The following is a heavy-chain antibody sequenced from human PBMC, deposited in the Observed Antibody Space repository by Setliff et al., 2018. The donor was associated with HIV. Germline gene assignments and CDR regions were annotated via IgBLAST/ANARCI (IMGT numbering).Heavy chain of an antibody. CDR3: TTGYTIFGVVTLDMDV. V-gene: IGHV3-15*01. CDR1: GFTFSNAW. CDR2: IKSKADGGTT. D-gene: IGHD3-3*01. Sequence: GGSLRLSCAASGFTFSNAWMSWVRQAPGKGLEWVGRIKSKADGGTTDYAAPVKGRFTISRDDSKNTLYLQMNSLKTEDTAVYYCTTGYTIFGVVTLDMDVWGKGTTVTVS. J-gene: IGHJ6*03.